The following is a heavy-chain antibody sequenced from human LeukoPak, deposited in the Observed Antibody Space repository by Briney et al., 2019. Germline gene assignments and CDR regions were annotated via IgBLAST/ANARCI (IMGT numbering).Heavy chain of an antibody. J-gene: IGHJ4*02. CDR3: ARLGGVVDY. D-gene: IGHD3-16*01. CDR2: IYYSGST. Sequence: SETLSLTCTVSGGSISSSSYYWGWIRQPPGKGLEWIGSIYYSGSTYYNPSLKSRVTISVDTSKNQFSLKLSSVTAADTAVYYCARLGGVVDYWGQGTLVTVSS. V-gene: IGHV4-39*01. CDR1: GGSISSSSYY.